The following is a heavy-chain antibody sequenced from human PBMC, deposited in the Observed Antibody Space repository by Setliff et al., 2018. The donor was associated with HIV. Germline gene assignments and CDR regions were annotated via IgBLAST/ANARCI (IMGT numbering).Heavy chain of an antibody. V-gene: IGHV4-61*09. CDR2: IYTSGSP. Sequence: SETLSLTCSVSGGSVNSGNYHWAWIRQPAGKGLEWIRHIYTSGSPHYKSSLTSRLTISLDTSRNQFSLKLTSVTAADSATYYCARWVYNSAWSLDYWGQGTLVTVS. CDR1: GGSVNSGNYH. J-gene: IGHJ4*02. D-gene: IGHD6-19*01. CDR3: ARWVYNSAWSLDY.